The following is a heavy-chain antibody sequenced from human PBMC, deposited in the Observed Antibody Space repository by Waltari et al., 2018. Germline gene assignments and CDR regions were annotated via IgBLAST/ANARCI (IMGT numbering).Heavy chain of an antibody. CDR2: IYSGITT. Sequence: EGNLVESAGGLVQPGGSLRLSCAASGFLVEATYMTWVRQAPGKGLEWVSVIYSGITTYYADSAKDRFIISRDNSKNTLFLQMNSLRAEDTAVYYCARGHCTGGSCHSGDNFDLWGQGTLATVSS. D-gene: IGHD2-15*01. J-gene: IGHJ4*02. V-gene: IGHV3-53*03. CDR3: ARGHCTGGSCHSGDNFDL. CDR1: GFLVEATY.